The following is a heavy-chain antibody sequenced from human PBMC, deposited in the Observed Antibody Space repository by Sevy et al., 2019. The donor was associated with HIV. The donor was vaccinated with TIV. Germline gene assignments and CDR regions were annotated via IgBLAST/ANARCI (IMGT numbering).Heavy chain of an antibody. V-gene: IGHV3-64*02. CDR1: GFSFSSYA. J-gene: IGHJ4*02. Sequence: GGSLRLSCAASGFSFSSYALHWVRQAPEKGLEYVSAISSNGGSTYYADSVKGRFTISRDNSKNTLYLQMGSLRAEDMAVYYCAREGVGGYSYSLDYWGQGTLVTVSS. CDR2: ISSNGGST. D-gene: IGHD5-18*01. CDR3: AREGVGGYSYSLDY.